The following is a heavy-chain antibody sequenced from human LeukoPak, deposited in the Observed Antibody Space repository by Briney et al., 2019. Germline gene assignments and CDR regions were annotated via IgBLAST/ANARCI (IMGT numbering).Heavy chain of an antibody. V-gene: IGHV3-11*01. CDR3: ASYSSGWYYFDY. CDR2: ISSSGSTI. J-gene: IGHJ4*02. CDR1: GFTFSDYY. D-gene: IGHD6-19*01. Sequence: GGSLRLSCAASGFTFSDYYMSWIRQAPGKGLEWVSYISSSGSTIYYADSVKGRFTISRDNAKNSLYLQMNGLRAEDTAVYYCASYSSGWYYFDYWGQGTLVTVSS.